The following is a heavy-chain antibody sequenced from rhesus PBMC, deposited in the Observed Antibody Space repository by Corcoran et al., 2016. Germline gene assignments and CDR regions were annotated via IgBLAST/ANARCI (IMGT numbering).Heavy chain of an antibody. CDR2: ISGSSGST. V-gene: IGHV4-65*01. D-gene: IGHD5-12*01. Sequence: QVQLPESGPGLVKPSENLSLTCAVPGGSFSRSNWWGWIRQPPGKGLGGIGYISGSSGSTYYNPSLKSRCTISTDTAKNQFSLKLSSVTAADTAVYYCARDRGTWRQAYFDYWGQGVLVTVSS. CDR3: ARDRGTWRQAYFDY. J-gene: IGHJ4*01. CDR1: GGSFSRSNW.